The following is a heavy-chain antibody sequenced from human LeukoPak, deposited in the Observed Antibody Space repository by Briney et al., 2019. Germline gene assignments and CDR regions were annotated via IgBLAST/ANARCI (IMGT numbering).Heavy chain of an antibody. Sequence: PGRSLRLSCAASGFIFSTYGLHWVRQVPGKGLEWVAVISYDGSNKYYADSVKGRFTISRDNSKNTLYLQMNSLRAEDTAVYYCAKGEGSGWFRPNYYYYGMDVWGQGTTVTVSS. J-gene: IGHJ6*02. CDR1: GFIFSTYG. CDR2: ISYDGSNK. CDR3: AKGEGSGWFRPNYYYYGMDV. V-gene: IGHV3-30*18. D-gene: IGHD6-19*01.